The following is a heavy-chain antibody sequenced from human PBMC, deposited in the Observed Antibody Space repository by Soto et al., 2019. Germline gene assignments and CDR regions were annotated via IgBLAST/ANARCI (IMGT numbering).Heavy chain of an antibody. CDR1: GGTFSSYA. J-gene: IGHJ1*01. D-gene: IGHD4-17*01. V-gene: IGHV1-69*01. CDR3: ARDEYGDNGESFQH. CDR2: IIPIFGTA. Sequence: QVQLVQSGAEVKKPGSSVKVSCKASGGTFSSYAISWVRQAPGQGLEWMGGIIPIFGTANYAQKFQGRVTITADESTSTAYMELSSLRSDDTAVYFCARDEYGDNGESFQHWGQGTLVTVSS.